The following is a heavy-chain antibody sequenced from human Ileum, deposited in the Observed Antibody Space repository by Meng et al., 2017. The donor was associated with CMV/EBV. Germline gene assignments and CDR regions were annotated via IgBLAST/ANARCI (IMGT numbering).Heavy chain of an antibody. CDR2: AYWDDDK. V-gene: IGHV2-5*02. Sequence: HIPFKESVPTLSKPTPTPTRTFPFSGCSRSTSGVVVDWIRQSPGKALEWLALAYWDDDKRYSPSLRSRLTITKDTSKNQVVLTMTDMDPVDTATYYCAHRRVELPYFDYWGQGTLVTVSS. CDR3: AHRRVELPYFDY. D-gene: IGHD1-7*01. CDR1: GCSRSTSGVV. J-gene: IGHJ4*02.